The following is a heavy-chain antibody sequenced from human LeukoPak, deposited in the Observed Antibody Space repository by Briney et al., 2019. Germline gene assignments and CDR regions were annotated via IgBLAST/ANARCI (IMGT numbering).Heavy chain of an antibody. J-gene: IGHJ4*02. Sequence: PSETLSLTCAVSGGSITSTKYFWGWIRQPPGKELELIGIISSSGTADYNPSLKSRVTISTDTSKNQFPLKLTSVTAADTAVYYCAGLGVMVLVYQFEYWGRGTPVTVSS. D-gene: IGHD2-8*01. CDR2: ISSSGTA. CDR1: GGSITSTKYF. CDR3: AGLGVMVLVYQFEY. V-gene: IGHV4-39*06.